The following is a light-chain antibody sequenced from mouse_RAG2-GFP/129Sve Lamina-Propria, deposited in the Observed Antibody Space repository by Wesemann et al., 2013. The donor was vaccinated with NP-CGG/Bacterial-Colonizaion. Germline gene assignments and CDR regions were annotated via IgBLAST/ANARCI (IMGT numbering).Light chain of an antibody. V-gene: IGKV4-57*01. CDR1: SSVSY. CDR2: STS. Sequence: QIVLTQSPAIMSASPGEKVTMTCSASSSVSYMHWYQQKSGTSPKLLIYSTSNLASGVPARFSGSGSGTSYSLTISSVEAEDAATYYCQQWSSNPPTFGAGTKLELK. J-gene: IGKJ5*01. CDR3: QQWSSNPPT.